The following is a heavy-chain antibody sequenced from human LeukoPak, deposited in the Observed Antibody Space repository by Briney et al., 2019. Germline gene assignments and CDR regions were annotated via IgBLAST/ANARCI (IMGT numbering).Heavy chain of an antibody. CDR1: GGSISSSSYY. J-gene: IGHJ4*02. D-gene: IGHD6-19*01. Sequence: SETLSLTCTVSGGSISSSSYYRGWIRQPPGKGLEWIGSIYYSGSTYYNPSLKSRVTISVDTSKNQFSLKLSSVTAADTAVYYCARVDSSGWYRDWGQGTLVTVSS. CDR2: IYYSGST. V-gene: IGHV4-39*07. CDR3: ARVDSSGWYRD.